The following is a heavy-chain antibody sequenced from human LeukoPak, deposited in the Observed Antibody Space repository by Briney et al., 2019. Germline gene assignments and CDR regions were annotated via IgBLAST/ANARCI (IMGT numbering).Heavy chain of an antibody. D-gene: IGHD4-17*01. Sequence: SQTLSLTCTVSGDSLTSGSRYWSWIRQPAGKGLEWIGHFYSSTRTTYNPSLESRVTISGDTAKNQFSLKLDSVTAADTAVYYCARCMSELDYGDYAYYYHMDVWGKGTTVTVSS. CDR2: FYSSTRT. CDR3: ARCMSELDYGDYAYYYHMDV. CDR1: GDSLTSGSRY. V-gene: IGHV4-61*09. J-gene: IGHJ6*04.